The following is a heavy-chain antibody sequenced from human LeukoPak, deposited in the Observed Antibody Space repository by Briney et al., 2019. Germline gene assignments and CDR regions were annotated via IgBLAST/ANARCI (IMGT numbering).Heavy chain of an antibody. CDR1: GGSISSYY. Sequence: SETLSLTCTVSGGSISSYYWSWIRQPPGKGLEWIGYIYYSGSTNYNPSLKSRVAISVDTSKNQFSLKLSSVTAADTAVYYCARWLQFDYFDYWGQGTLVTVSS. V-gene: IGHV4-59*01. CDR2: IYYSGST. CDR3: ARWLQFDYFDY. J-gene: IGHJ4*02. D-gene: IGHD5-24*01.